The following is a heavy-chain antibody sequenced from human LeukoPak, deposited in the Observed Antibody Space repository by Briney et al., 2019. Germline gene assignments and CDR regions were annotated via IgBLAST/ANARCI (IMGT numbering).Heavy chain of an antibody. Sequence: GGSLRLSCAASGFTFSSYWMSWVRQAPGKGLEWVANIKQDGSEKYYVDSVKGRFTISRDNAKNSLYLQMNSLRAEDTAVYYCAREGKLDGDSTLVFDYWGQGTLVTVSS. J-gene: IGHJ4*02. D-gene: IGHD4-17*01. CDR3: AREGKLDGDSTLVFDY. V-gene: IGHV3-7*01. CDR1: GFTFSSYW. CDR2: IKQDGSEK.